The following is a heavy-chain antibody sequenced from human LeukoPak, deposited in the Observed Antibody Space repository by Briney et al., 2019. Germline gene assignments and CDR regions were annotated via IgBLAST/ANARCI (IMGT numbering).Heavy chain of an antibody. Sequence: PGGSLRLSCAASGFTFSSYAMSWARQAPGKGLEWVSAISGSGGSTYYADSVKGRFTNSRDNSKNTLYLQMNSLRAEDTAVYYCAKDRPLLNYYDSSGYFDYWGQGTLVTVSS. CDR1: GFTFSSYA. CDR3: AKDRPLLNYYDSSGYFDY. V-gene: IGHV3-23*01. D-gene: IGHD3-22*01. CDR2: ISGSGGST. J-gene: IGHJ4*02.